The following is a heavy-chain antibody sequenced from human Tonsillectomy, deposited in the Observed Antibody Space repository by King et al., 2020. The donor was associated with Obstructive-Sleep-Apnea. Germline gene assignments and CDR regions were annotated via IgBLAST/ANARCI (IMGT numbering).Heavy chain of an antibody. CDR1: GVTFRTYS. CDR3: AGALKGGESAAVYNWFDP. CDR2: TSYDGSKK. V-gene: IGHV3-30*04. Sequence: VQLVESGGGVVQPGRSLRLSCAASGVTFRTYSLHWVRQAPGKGLEWVAVTSYDGSKKFYADSVKGRFTISRDNSQNTLHLQMNSLRSEDTAVYYCAGALKGGESAAVYNWFDPWGQGTLVTVST. J-gene: IGHJ5*02. D-gene: IGHD6-25*01.